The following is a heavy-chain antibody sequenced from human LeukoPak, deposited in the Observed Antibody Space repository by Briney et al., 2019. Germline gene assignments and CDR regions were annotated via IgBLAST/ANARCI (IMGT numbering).Heavy chain of an antibody. D-gene: IGHD3-22*01. CDR3: ARRDDSSGYHKIFDY. CDR1: GYSISSGYY. CDR2: IYHSGRT. Sequence: SETLSLTCTVSGYSISSGYYWGWIRQPPGKGLEWIGIIYHSGRTDYNPSLKSRVTISEDTSKNQFSLKLSSVTAADTAVYYCARRDDSSGYHKIFDYWGPGTLVTVSS. V-gene: IGHV4-38-2*02. J-gene: IGHJ4*02.